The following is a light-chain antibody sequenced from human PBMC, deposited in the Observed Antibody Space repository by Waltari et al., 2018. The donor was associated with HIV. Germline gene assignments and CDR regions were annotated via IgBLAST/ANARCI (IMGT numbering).Light chain of an antibody. J-gene: IGLJ3*02. V-gene: IGLV1-40*01. CDR1: GSNIGAGSD. CDR3: QSYDSSLRGV. Sequence: QSVLPQPPSVSGAPGQRVTISCSGSGSNIGAGSDVHWYQQLPGSAPKLLIYDNTKRPSGVPYRFSGSKSGTSASLAITGLQAEDEADYYCQSYDSSLRGVFGGGTKLTVL. CDR2: DNT.